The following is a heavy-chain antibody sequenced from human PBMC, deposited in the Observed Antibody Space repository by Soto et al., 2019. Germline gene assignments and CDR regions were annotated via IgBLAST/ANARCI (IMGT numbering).Heavy chain of an antibody. V-gene: IGHV1-8*01. Sequence: ASVKVSCKASGYSFSSYDIHWVRQAPGQGLEWMGWVNPNSGNTGYAQEFQGRVTLTRNTSITTDYMELSRLRSEDTAVYYCARADGSSHDAFDIWGQGTMVTVSS. CDR2: VNPNSGNT. CDR3: ARADGSSHDAFDI. D-gene: IGHD3-10*01. J-gene: IGHJ3*02. CDR1: GYSFSSYD.